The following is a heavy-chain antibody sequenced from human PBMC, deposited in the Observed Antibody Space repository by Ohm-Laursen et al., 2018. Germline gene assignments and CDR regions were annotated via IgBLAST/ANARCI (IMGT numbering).Heavy chain of an antibody. CDR2: ISWNSGSI. D-gene: IGHD2-15*01. CDR3: ARGYCSGGSCSRSPEY. J-gene: IGHJ4*02. Sequence: SLRLSCAASGFTFDDYAMHWVRQAPGKGLEWVSGISWNSGSIYYADSVKGRFTISRDNAKNSLYLQMNSLRAEDTAVYYCARGYCSGGSCSRSPEYWGQGTLVSVSS. CDR1: GFTFDDYA. V-gene: IGHV3-9*01.